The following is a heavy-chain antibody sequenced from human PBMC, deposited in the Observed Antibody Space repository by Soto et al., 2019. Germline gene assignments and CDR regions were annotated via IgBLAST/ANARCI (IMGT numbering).Heavy chain of an antibody. D-gene: IGHD5-12*01. CDR2: INAANGDT. Sequence: GASVKVSCKASGFAFTNYGIHWVRQAHGQSPDWMGGINAANGDTKYSKKFQGRVTITRDESTSTAYMELSSLRSEDTAVYYCARALRGYSGYEFPFDYGGQGTLVTVSS. V-gene: IGHV1-3*01. CDR1: GFAFTNYG. CDR3: ARALRGYSGYEFPFDY. J-gene: IGHJ4*02.